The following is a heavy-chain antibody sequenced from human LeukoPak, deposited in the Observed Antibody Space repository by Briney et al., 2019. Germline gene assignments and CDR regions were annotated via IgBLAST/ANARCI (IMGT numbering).Heavy chain of an antibody. V-gene: IGHV5-51*01. J-gene: IGHJ3*02. Sequence: GESLKISCKGSGYSFTSYWIGWVRQMPGKGLEWMGIIYPGDSDTRYSPSFQGQVTISADKSISTAYLQWSSLKASDTAMYYCARRRGATILDGLAFDIWGQGTMVTVSS. CDR1: GYSFTSYW. CDR3: ARRRGATILDGLAFDI. CDR2: IYPGDSDT. D-gene: IGHD1-26*01.